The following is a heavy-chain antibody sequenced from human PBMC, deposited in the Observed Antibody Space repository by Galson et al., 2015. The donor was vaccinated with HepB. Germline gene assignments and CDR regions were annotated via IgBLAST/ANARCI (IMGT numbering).Heavy chain of an antibody. CDR1: GDSVSSSSAT. CDR3: ARGNSQTRSFDY. J-gene: IGHJ4*02. V-gene: IGHV6-1*01. Sequence: CAISGDSVSSSSATWSWIRQSPSRGLEWLGRTYYRSKWYNEYAVSVKSRITVNPDTSKNQFSLQLNSVTAEDTALYYCARGNSQTRSFDYWGQGTLVTVSS. CDR2: TYYRSKWYN. D-gene: IGHD1-1*01.